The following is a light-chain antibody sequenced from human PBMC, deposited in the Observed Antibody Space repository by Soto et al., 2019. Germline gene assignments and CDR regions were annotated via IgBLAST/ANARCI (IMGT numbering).Light chain of an antibody. CDR1: QSIRSN. J-gene: IGKJ4*02. CDR3: QQYNNWPLT. CDR2: VAS. V-gene: IGKV3-15*01. Sequence: EIVMTQSPATLSVSPGERVTLSCRASQSIRSNLAWYQQKPGQTSRLLIYVASTRATGIPARFTGSGSGTDFTLTISRLQSEDCAIYYCQQYNNWPLTFGGGTKVEIK.